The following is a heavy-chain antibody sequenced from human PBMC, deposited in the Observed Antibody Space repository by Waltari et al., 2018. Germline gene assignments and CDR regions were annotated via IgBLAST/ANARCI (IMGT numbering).Heavy chain of an antibody. Sequence: QLQLQESGPGLVKPSETLSLTCTVSGGSISSSSYYWGWIRQPPGKGLEWIGSIYYSGSTYYNPALKSRVTISVDTSKNQFSLKLSSVTAADTAVYYCARGYGGNYGDYDYWGQGTLVTVSS. CDR2: IYYSGST. D-gene: IGHD4-17*01. CDR3: ARGYGGNYGDYDY. J-gene: IGHJ4*02. V-gene: IGHV4-39*01. CDR1: GGSISSSSYY.